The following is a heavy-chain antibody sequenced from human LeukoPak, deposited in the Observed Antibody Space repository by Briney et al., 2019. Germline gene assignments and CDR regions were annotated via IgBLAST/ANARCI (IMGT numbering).Heavy chain of an antibody. CDR2: INHSGST. D-gene: IGHD3-22*01. J-gene: IGHJ4*02. CDR1: GGSFSGYY. CDR3: ARGLGYYYDSSGADRLDY. V-gene: IGHV4-34*01. Sequence: SETLSLTCAVYGGSFSGYYWSWIRQPPGKGLEWIGEINHSGSTNYNPSLKSRLTISVDASKNQFSLKLSSVTAADTAVYYCARGLGYYYDSSGADRLDYWGQGTLVTVSS.